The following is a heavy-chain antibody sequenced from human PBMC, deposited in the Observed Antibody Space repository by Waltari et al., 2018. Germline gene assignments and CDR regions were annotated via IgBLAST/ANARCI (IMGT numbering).Heavy chain of an antibody. CDR1: GGSISSSSYY. V-gene: IGHV4-39*01. CDR2: IYYSGSP. D-gene: IGHD1-26*01. J-gene: IGHJ4*02. Sequence: QLQLQESGPGLVKPSETLSLTCTVSGGSISSSSYYWGLIRQPPGKGLEWIGSIYYSGSPYDNPSLKSRVTISVDTSKNQFSLKRSSVTAADTAVYYCARLSSRVSYQDCWGQGSLVTVSS. CDR3: ARLSSRVSYQDC.